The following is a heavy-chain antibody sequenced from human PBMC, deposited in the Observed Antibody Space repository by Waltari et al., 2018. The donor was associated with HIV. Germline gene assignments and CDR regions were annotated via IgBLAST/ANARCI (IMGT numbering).Heavy chain of an antibody. CDR3: STMGGFPSFDY. J-gene: IGHJ4*02. V-gene: IGHV3-15*01. D-gene: IGHD3-16*01. CDR1: GVPFIIAW. CDR2: NKSESHGWTT. Sequence: EVQLVESGGGLVKPGGSLPLSCDSSGVPFIIAWISWVRKAPGKGLEWVCRNKSESHGWTTDFAAPVKGRFTISRDDSKNTVSLQMNSLKTEDTAVYFCSTMGGFPSFDYWGQGTLVTVSS.